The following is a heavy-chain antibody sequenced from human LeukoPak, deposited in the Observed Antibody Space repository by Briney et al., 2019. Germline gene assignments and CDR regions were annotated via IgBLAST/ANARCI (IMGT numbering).Heavy chain of an antibody. CDR1: GFTLPGHT. V-gene: IGHV3-23*01. J-gene: IGHJ4*02. D-gene: IGHD3-3*01. CDR3: AKDPNPLYDFWTGYK. CDR2: IGGRDDKT. Sequence: GRSLRLSCAASGFTLPGHTMTWLRQAPGKGLEWVSIIGGRDDKTYYADSVKGRFTISRDNPRNILHLQLNSLRAEDTAVYYCAKDPNPLYDFWTGYKWGQGTLVTVSS.